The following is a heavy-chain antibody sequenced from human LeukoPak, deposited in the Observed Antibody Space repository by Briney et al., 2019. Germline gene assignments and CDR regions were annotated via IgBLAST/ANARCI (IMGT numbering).Heavy chain of an antibody. Sequence: PGGSLRLSCAASGFRFTDYWMAWVRQAPGKGLEWVASIDKYGSEKNYVDSVEGRFTISRDNDEESVYLQMNGLRGDDTAVYYCVRDRIREPQFLFDYWGQGILVTVSS. V-gene: IGHV3-7*01. CDR3: VRDRIREPQFLFDY. CDR1: GFRFTDYW. CDR2: IDKYGSEK. J-gene: IGHJ4*02. D-gene: IGHD1-26*01.